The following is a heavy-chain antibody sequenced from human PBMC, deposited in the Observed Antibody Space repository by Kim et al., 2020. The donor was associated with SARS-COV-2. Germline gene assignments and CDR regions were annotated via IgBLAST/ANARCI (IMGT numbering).Heavy chain of an antibody. CDR1: GFTFSSYG. CDR2: ISYDGSNK. D-gene: IGHD3-10*01. Sequence: GGSLRLSCAASGFTFSSYGMHWVRQAPGKGLEWVAVISYDGSNKYYADSVKGRFTISRDNSKNTLYLQMNSLRAEDTAVYYCAKVGDRGYYGSGDYWGQGTLVTVSS. CDR3: AKVGDRGYYGSGDY. V-gene: IGHV3-30*18. J-gene: IGHJ4*02.